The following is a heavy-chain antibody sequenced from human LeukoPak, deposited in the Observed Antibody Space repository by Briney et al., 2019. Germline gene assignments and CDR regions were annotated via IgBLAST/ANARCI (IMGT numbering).Heavy chain of an antibody. CDR1: GGTFSRYA. CDR3: ARVPSGYTPNANYYYYGMDV. V-gene: IGHV1-69*04. J-gene: IGHJ6*02. CDR2: IIPIIGIV. Sequence: ASVKVSCKASGGTFSRYAISWVRQAPGQGLEWMGRIIPIIGIVNYAQKFQGRVTITADKSTSTAYMELSSLRSEDTAAYYCARVPSGYTPNANYYYYGMDVWGQGTTVTVSS. D-gene: IGHD5-12*01.